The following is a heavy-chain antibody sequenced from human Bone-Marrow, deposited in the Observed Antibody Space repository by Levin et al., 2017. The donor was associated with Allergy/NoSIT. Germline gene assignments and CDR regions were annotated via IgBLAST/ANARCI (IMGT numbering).Heavy chain of an antibody. CDR1: GFNFNNYW. CDR3: ARGPITVFGVVNWFDS. Sequence: SCAASGFNFNNYWMHWVRQAPGKGLVWVSRIHSDGSSADYVDSVKGRFTISRDNAKNTLFLQMNSLRAEDSAVYYCARGPITVFGVVNWFDSWGQGTLVTVSS. V-gene: IGHV3-74*01. J-gene: IGHJ5*01. D-gene: IGHD3-3*01. CDR2: IHSDGSSA.